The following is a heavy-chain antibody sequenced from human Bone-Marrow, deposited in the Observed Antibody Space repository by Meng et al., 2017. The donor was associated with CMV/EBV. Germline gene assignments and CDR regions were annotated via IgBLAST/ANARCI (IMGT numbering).Heavy chain of an antibody. D-gene: IGHD1-1*01. V-gene: IGHV1-46*03. Sequence: QVDLVRSGAEVKRPGASVKVSCKASGYSFTSYYIHWVRQATGQGLEWMGIINPSGGHTRSAQKFQDRVTMTRDTSTSAVYMDVSSLRSEDTAVYYCARAPELERRSPPFDYWGQGTLVTVSS. J-gene: IGHJ4*02. CDR2: INPSGGHT. CDR1: GYSFTSYY. CDR3: ARAPELERRSPPFDY.